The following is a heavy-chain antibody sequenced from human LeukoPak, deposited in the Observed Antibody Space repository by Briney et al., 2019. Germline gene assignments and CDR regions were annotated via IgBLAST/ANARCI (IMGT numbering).Heavy chain of an antibody. CDR1: GGTFSSYA. Sequence: ASVKVSCKASGGTFSSYAISWVRQAPGQGLEWIGRIIPILGIANYAQKFQGRVTITADKSTSTAYMELSSLRSEDTAVYYCARGTMRDGNWFDPWGQGTLVTVSS. D-gene: IGHD5-24*01. J-gene: IGHJ5*02. CDR3: ARGTMRDGNWFDP. V-gene: IGHV1-69*04. CDR2: IIPILGIA.